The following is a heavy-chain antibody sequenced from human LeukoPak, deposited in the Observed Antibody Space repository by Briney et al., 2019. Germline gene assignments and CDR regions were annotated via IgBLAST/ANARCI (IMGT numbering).Heavy chain of an antibody. J-gene: IGHJ1*01. CDR3: AKWDGSWKGVAQYFQD. V-gene: IGHV3-23*01. Sequence: GGSLRLSCAASGFTFSSYAMSWVRQAPVKGLEWVSAISGSGDSTYNADSVKGRFTISRDNSKNTLYLQMNSLRAEDTAVYYSAKWDGSWKGVAQYFQDWGQGTLVTVSA. D-gene: IGHD3-10*01. CDR2: ISGSGDST. CDR1: GFTFSSYA.